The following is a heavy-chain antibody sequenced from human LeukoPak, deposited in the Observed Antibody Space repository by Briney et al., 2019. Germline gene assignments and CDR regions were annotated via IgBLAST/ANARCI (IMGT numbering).Heavy chain of an antibody. CDR1: GFTLSSYE. J-gene: IGHJ4*02. CDR3: ARGVVIAPQTFDY. CDR2: VDYSGGDT. D-gene: IGHD2-21*01. V-gene: IGHV3-23*01. Sequence: GGSLRLSCIASGFTLSSYEMSWIRQAPGKGLEWVSSVDYSGGDTHYADSVMGRFTISRDNSKNTLYLQLNSLSADDTAVYYCARGVVIAPQTFDYWGQGTLVTVSS.